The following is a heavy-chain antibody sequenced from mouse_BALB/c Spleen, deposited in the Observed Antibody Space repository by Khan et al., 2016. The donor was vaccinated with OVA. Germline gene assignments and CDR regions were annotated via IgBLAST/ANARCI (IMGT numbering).Heavy chain of an antibody. CDR2: VSTGGSYT. V-gene: IGHV5-6*01. CDR1: GFTFSTYG. Sequence: EVELVESGGDLVKPGGSLKLSCAASGFTFSTYGMSWVRQAPDKRLEWVETVSTGGSYTYYPDSVKGRFTISRDNAKNTLYLQMGGLGSDDTAMFYCTRLAYYYDSEGFAYWGQGTLVTVSA. J-gene: IGHJ3*01. D-gene: IGHD1-1*01. CDR3: TRLAYYYDSEGFAY.